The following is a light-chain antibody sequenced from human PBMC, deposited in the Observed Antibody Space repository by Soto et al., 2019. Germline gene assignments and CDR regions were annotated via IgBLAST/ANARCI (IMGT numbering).Light chain of an antibody. CDR3: QQYEGGFT. V-gene: IGKV3-20*01. Sequence: EIVLTQSPGTLSLSPGERATLSCSASQSINSRSLAWYQQKPGQAPRLLIYGASSRATGIPDRFGGSGSGTDFTLTISRLEPEDFAVYYCQQYEGGFTFGPGTKVDIK. J-gene: IGKJ3*01. CDR2: GAS. CDR1: QSINSRS.